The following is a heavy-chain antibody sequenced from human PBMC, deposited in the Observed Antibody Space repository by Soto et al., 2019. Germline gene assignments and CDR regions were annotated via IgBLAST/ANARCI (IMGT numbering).Heavy chain of an antibody. D-gene: IGHD1-26*01. V-gene: IGHV1-18*01. CDR3: ARIPPQGWELLSAPPNWFDP. CDR2: ISAYNGNT. CDR1: GYTFTSYG. J-gene: IGHJ5*02. Sequence: ASVKVSCKASGYTFTSYGISWVRQAPGQGLEWLGWISAYNGNTNYAQKLQGRVTMTTDTSTSTAYMELRSLRSDDTAVYYCARIPPQGWELLSAPPNWFDPWGQGTLVTVSS.